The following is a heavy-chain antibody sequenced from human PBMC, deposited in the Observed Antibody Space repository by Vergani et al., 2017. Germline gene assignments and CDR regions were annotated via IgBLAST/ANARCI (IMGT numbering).Heavy chain of an antibody. CDR3: ARDQGRECSSTSCPPNDYYDMDV. J-gene: IGHJ6*03. Sequence: QLQLVQSGAEVKQPGSSVKVSCKASGGTFSSYAISWVRQAPGQGLEWMGGISPIFGTANYAQKFQGRVTITAHESTSTAYMELSRLRSEDTAVYYCARDQGRECSSTSCPPNDYYDMDVWGKGTTVTVSS. CDR1: GGTFSSYA. CDR2: ISPIFGTA. V-gene: IGHV1-69*01. D-gene: IGHD2-2*01.